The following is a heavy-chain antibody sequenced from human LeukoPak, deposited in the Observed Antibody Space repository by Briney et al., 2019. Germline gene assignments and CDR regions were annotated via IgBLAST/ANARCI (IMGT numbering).Heavy chain of an antibody. CDR1: GHSVAIHSAA. V-gene: IGHV6-1*01. CDR2: TYYRSKWYN. D-gene: IGHD1-1*01. CDR3: ARESSEYDTLFYFDS. J-gene: IGHJ4*02. Sequence: SQTLSLTYAISGHSVAIHSAAWNWVRQSPARGLEWLGRTYYRSKWYNDYAVSVKSRITINPDTYKNQFSLQLNSVTPEDTAVYYGARESSEYDTLFYFDSWGQGTLVTVSS.